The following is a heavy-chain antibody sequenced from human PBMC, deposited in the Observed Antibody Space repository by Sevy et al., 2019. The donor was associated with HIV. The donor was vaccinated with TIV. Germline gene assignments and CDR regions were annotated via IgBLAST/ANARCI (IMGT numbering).Heavy chain of an antibody. CDR1: GFTFSSYS. D-gene: IGHD3-3*01. Sequence: GGSLRLSCAASGFTFSSYSMNWVRQAPGKGLEWVSSISSSSFYVYYADSVKGRFTISRDNAKNSLYLQMNSLRAEDTAVYYCARYPSERFLEWSLGFYYMDVWGKGTTVTVSS. CDR2: ISSSSFYV. V-gene: IGHV3-21*01. J-gene: IGHJ6*03. CDR3: ARYPSERFLEWSLGFYYMDV.